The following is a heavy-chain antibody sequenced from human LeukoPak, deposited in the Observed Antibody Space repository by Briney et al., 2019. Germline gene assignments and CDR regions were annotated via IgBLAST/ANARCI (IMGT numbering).Heavy chain of an antibody. D-gene: IGHD3-3*01. J-gene: IGHJ3*02. CDR2: IYLIGST. CDR1: GYSISIGYY. V-gene: IGHV4-38-2*01. Sequence: SETLSLTCAVSGYSISIGYYWGWIRQPPGKGLEWIGSIYLIGSTYYNPTLKRRVTLSVDTAKDQFSLKLSSVTAADTAVYYCARGVVTIFGVGHAFDIWGQGTMVTVSS. CDR3: ARGVVTIFGVGHAFDI.